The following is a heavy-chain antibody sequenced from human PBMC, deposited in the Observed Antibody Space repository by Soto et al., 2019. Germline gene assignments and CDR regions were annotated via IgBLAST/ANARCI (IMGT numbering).Heavy chain of an antibody. CDR2: MNPNSRNT. D-gene: IGHD6-6*01. V-gene: IGHV1-8*01. Sequence: ASVKVSCKASGYTFTTYDINWVRQATGQGLEWMRWMNPNSRNTGYAQKFQGRVTMTSNTSISTAYMELSSLRSEDTAVYYCARQTSSSSPDYYYYYGMDVWGQGTTVTVSS. J-gene: IGHJ6*02. CDR3: ARQTSSSSPDYYYYYGMDV. CDR1: GYTFTTYD.